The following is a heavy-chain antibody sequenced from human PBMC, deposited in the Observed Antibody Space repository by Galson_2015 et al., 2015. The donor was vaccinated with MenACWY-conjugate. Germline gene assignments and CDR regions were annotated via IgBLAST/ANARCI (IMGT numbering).Heavy chain of an antibody. CDR3: VARGWSIFAGRPSFLDV. CDR1: GFCFRNYC. CDR2: ISSGSVPT. Sequence: SLRLSCAGSGFCFRNYCINWIRHAPGKGLVWVSTISSGSVPTCYRVSVEGRFNISRDNAKNLVFLEMSNLRVEDTAVYYCVARGWSIFAGRPSFLDVWGKGTTVIVSS. D-gene: IGHD6-19*01. V-gene: IGHV3-21*01. J-gene: IGHJ6*04.